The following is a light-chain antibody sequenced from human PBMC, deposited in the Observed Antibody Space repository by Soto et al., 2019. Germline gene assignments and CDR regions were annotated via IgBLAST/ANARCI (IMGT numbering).Light chain of an antibody. CDR2: GTS. J-gene: IGKJ4*01. CDR1: QNINDN. V-gene: IGKV3-15*01. CDR3: RKYTNGPRLT. Sequence: EFVVATSPATLSLYPKQRATLSSGASQNINDNLAWYQQKPGQPPRLLIYGTSIRSTNLPARFSGSGSGTEFTLTISSLQSEDFAVCYCRKYTNGPRLTVGGGTKV.